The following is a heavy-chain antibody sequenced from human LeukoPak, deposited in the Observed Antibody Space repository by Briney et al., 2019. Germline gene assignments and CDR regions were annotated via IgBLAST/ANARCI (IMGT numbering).Heavy chain of an antibody. J-gene: IGHJ4*02. CDR1: GFTFRTYA. Sequence: PGGSLRVSCAASGFTFRTYAMSWVRQAPGKGLEWVSTITTSDGNTYYADSVKGRFTVSRDNSKNTLFLQMNSLRAEDTAVYYCAKDGGLWVSAHWGDSWGRGTLVTVSS. CDR3: AKDGGLWVSAHWGDS. V-gene: IGHV3-23*01. CDR2: ITTSDGNT. D-gene: IGHD7-27*01.